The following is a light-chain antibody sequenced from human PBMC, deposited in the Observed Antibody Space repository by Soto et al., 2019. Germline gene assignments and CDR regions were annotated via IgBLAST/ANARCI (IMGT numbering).Light chain of an antibody. CDR1: QSVSSSY. J-gene: IGKJ1*01. V-gene: IGKV3-20*01. CDR2: GAS. Sequence: KKSAGTVSLTRGERATLSCRASQSVSSSYLAWYQQKPGQAHRLLIYGASSRATGISDRFSGSGSGTDFTLTICRLEAEDFAVYKCPDSASPLWPFGQVTMAAIK. CDR3: PDSASPLWP.